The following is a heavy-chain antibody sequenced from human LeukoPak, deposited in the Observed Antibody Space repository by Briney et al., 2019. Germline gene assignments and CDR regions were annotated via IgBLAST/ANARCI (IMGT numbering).Heavy chain of an antibody. D-gene: IGHD4-11*01. Sequence: SVKVSCKASGYSFTTFGITWVRQAPGQGLERMAWLSAHIGDTNYSQKFQGRVTVTSDTSTSTAYMELRSLKSDDTAVYFCARVAFSKYHYYMDVWGKGTTVTVSS. J-gene: IGHJ6*03. CDR3: ARVAFSKYHYYMDV. CDR1: GYSFTTFG. V-gene: IGHV1-18*01. CDR2: LSAHIGDT.